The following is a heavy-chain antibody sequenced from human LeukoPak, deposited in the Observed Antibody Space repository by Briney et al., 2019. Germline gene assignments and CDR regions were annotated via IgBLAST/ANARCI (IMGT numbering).Heavy chain of an antibody. V-gene: IGHV4-34*01. J-gene: IGHJ4*02. Sequence: SETLSLTCAVYGGSFSGYYWSWIRQPPGKGLEWIGEINHSGSTNYNPSLKSRVTISVDTSKNQLSLKLSSVTAADTAVYYCARGFSSYDFWSGGWGQGTLVTVSS. CDR3: ARGFSSYDFWSGG. CDR1: GGSFSGYY. D-gene: IGHD3-3*01. CDR2: INHSGST.